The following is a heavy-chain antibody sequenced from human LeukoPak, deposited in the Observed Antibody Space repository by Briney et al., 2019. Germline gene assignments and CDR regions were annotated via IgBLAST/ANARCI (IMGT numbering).Heavy chain of an antibody. D-gene: IGHD2-15*01. CDR2: ISSSGSSL. CDR3: ARGPRRYCSGGSCHYYFDY. V-gene: IGHV3-11*04. Sequence: PGGSLRLSCAASGYNFSDSYMTWIRQAPGKGLEWVSYISSSGSSLYYADSVKGRFTISRDNAKNSLYLQMNSLRAEDTAVYYCARGPRRYCSGGSCHYYFDYWGQGTLVTVSS. CDR1: GYNFSDSY. J-gene: IGHJ4*02.